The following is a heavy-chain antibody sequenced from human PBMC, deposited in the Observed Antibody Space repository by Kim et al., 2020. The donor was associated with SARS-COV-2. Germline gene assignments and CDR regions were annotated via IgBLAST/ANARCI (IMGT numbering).Heavy chain of an antibody. J-gene: IGHJ4*02. CDR1: GFTFSSYS. Sequence: GGSLRLSCAASGFTFSSYSMNWVRQAPGKGLEWVSSISSSSSYIYYADSVKGRFTISRDNAKNSLYLQMNSLRAEDTAVYYCARAPTLARGFGELLLGPPDYWGQGTLVTVSS. D-gene: IGHD3-10*01. CDR2: ISSSSSYI. CDR3: ARAPTLARGFGELLLGPPDY. V-gene: IGHV3-21*01.